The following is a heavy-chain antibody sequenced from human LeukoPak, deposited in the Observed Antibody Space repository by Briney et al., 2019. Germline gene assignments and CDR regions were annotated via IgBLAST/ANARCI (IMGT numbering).Heavy chain of an antibody. D-gene: IGHD2-21*02. J-gene: IGHJ4*02. V-gene: IGHV4-39*01. CDR2: INYSGST. CDR3: ARDNCGGDCHFDY. Sequence: SETLSLTCTVSGGSVSSTTYYWSWIRQPPGKGLEWIASINYSGSTYYNPSLKSRVTISVDTSENQFSLKLSSVTAADTAVYYCARDNCGGDCHFDYWGQGTLVTVSS. CDR1: GGSVSSTTYY.